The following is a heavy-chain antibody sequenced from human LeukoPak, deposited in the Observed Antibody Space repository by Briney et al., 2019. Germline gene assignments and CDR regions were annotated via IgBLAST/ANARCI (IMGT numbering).Heavy chain of an antibody. D-gene: IGHD3-22*01. J-gene: IGHJ4*02. CDR1: GYTFTIYG. V-gene: IGHV1-18*01. CDR3: ARDSGSGYQDY. Sequence: VASVTVSCTASGYTFTIYGISWVRQAPGQGLEWMGWISAYNGNTNYAQKLQGRVTMTTDTSTSTAYMELRSLRSDDTAVYYCARDSGSGYQDYWGQGTLVTVSS. CDR2: ISAYNGNT.